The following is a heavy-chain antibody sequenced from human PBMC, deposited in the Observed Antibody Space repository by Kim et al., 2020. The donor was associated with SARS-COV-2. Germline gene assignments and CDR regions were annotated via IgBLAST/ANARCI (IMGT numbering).Heavy chain of an antibody. CDR1: GYTFTSYA. Sequence: ASVKVSCKASGYTFTSYAMHWVRQAPGQRLEWMGWINAGNGNTKYSQKFQGRVTITRDTSASTAYMELSSLRSEDTAVYYCARDLTGEWGDDAFDIWGQGTMVTVSS. CDR2: INAGNGNT. CDR3: ARDLTGEWGDDAFDI. D-gene: IGHD3-9*01. V-gene: IGHV1-3*01. J-gene: IGHJ3*02.